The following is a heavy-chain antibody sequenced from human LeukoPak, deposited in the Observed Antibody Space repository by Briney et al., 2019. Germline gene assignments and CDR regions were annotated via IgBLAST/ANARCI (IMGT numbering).Heavy chain of an antibody. Sequence: SETLSLTCTVSGGSISSSSYYWGWIRQPPGKGLEWIGSIYYSGSTYYNPSLKSRVTISVDTSKNQFSLKLSSVTAADTAVYYCARGRPAAGTWYYYYYYYMDVWGKGTTVTVSS. CDR3: ARGRPAAGTWYYYYYYYMDV. J-gene: IGHJ6*03. V-gene: IGHV4-39*07. CDR1: GGSISSSSYY. CDR2: IYYSGST. D-gene: IGHD6-13*01.